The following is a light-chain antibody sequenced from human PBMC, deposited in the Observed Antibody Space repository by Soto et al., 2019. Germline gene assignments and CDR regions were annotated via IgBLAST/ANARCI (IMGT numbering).Light chain of an antibody. J-gene: IGKJ4*01. V-gene: IGKV1-39*01. Sequence: DLQLTQSPSSLSASVGDRVTITCRASQSISSYLDWFQQKVGKAPKLLIYGGSSLQSGVPSRFSGSGSGTDYTLTISSLQPEDFATYYCQQSYSTPWTFGGGTKVEMK. CDR2: GGS. CDR3: QQSYSTPWT. CDR1: QSISSY.